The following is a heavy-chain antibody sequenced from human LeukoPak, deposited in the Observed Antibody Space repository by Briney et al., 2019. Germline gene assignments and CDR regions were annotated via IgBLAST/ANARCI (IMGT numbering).Heavy chain of an antibody. CDR3: ARVDRGGYSSSSGAFDI. D-gene: IGHD6-6*01. J-gene: IGHJ3*02. CDR2: IYYSGST. V-gene: IGHV4-59*01. Sequence: SETLSLTCTVSGGSISSYYWSWIRQPPGKGLEWIGYIYYSGSTNYNPSLKSRVTISVDTSKNQFSLKLSSVTAADTAVYYCARVDRGGYSSSSGAFDIWGQGTMVTVS. CDR1: GGSISSYY.